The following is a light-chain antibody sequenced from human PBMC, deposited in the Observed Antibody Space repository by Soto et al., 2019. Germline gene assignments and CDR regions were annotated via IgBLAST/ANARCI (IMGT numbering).Light chain of an antibody. V-gene: IGKV3-20*01. J-gene: IGKJ1*01. CDR1: QSVSSSY. CDR2: GAS. Sequence: EIVLTQPPGTLSLSPGERATLSCRASQSVSSSYLAWYQQKPGQAPRLLIYGASSRATGIPDRFSGSGSGTDFTLTISRLEPEDFAVYYCQQSGSSPRTFGQGTKV. CDR3: QQSGSSPRT.